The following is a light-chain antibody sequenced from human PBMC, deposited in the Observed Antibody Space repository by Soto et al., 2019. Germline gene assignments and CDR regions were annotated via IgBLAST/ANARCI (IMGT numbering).Light chain of an antibody. V-gene: IGLV2-8*01. CDR2: EVT. J-gene: IGLJ2*01. Sequence: QSVLTQPPSASGSPGQSVTISCTGTSSDVGGYNYVSWYQQHPGKAPKRIIYEVTERPSGVPDRFSGSKSGNTASLTVSGLQAEDEADYHCCSYAGSNNFVVFGGGTKLTVL. CDR3: CSYAGSNNFVV. CDR1: SSDVGGYNY.